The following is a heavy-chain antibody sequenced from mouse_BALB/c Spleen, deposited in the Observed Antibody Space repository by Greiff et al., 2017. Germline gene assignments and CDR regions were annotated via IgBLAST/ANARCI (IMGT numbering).Heavy chain of an antibody. CDR1: GFAFSSYD. Sequence: EVKLQESGGGLVKPGGSLKLSCAASGFAFSSYDMSWVRQTPEKRLEWVAYISSGGGSTYYPDTVKGRFTISRDNAKNTLYLQMSSLKSEDTAMYYCARYGYDERYFDVWGAGTTVTVSS. CDR2: ISSGGGST. D-gene: IGHD2-2*01. J-gene: IGHJ1*01. V-gene: IGHV5-12-1*01. CDR3: ARYGYDERYFDV.